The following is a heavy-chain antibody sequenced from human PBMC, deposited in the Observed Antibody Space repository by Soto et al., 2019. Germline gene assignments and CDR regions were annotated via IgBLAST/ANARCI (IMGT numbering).Heavy chain of an antibody. V-gene: IGHV4-28*01. CDR3: ARRWGDYFDY. CDR1: GYSISSSNW. Sequence: SETLSLTCAVSGYSISSSNWWGWIRQPPGKGLELIGYIYYSGSTNYNPSLKSRVTISVDTSKNQFSLKLSSVTAADTAVYYCARRWGDYFDYWGQGTLVTVSS. J-gene: IGHJ4*02. CDR2: IYYSGST. D-gene: IGHD3-16*01.